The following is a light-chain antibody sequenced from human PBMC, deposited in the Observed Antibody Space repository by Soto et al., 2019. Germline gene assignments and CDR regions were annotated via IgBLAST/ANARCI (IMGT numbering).Light chain of an antibody. J-gene: IGLJ1*01. V-gene: IGLV2-23*01. CDR1: DSDVGAYNS. Sequence: QSVLAQPASVSGSPGQSITISCTGTDSDVGAYNSVSWYQQHPHKAPRLIIYKGTRRPSGISYRFSGSTSGNAASLTISALQADDEADYFCCSSAPESTYGFGTGTKVTVL. CDR2: KGT. CDR3: CSSAPESTYG.